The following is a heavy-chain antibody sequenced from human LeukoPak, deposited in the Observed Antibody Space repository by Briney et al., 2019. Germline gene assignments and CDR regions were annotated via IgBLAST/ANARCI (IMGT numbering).Heavy chain of an antibody. CDR1: GGTFSSYA. CDR2: IIPIFGTA. Sequence: WASVKVSCKASGGTFSSYAISWVRQAPGQGLEWMGGIIPIFGTANYAQKFQGRVTITADESTSTAYMELSSLRSEDTAVYYCARGSVPRPDFDYWGQGTLVTVSS. D-gene: IGHD3-10*02. V-gene: IGHV1-69*13. J-gene: IGHJ4*02. CDR3: ARGSVPRPDFDY.